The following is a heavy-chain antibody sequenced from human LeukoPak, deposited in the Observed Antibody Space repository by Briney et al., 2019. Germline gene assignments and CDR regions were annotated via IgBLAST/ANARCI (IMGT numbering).Heavy chain of an antibody. V-gene: IGHV3-53*01. CDR1: GYSISSGYY. J-gene: IGHJ4*02. CDR3: VKYGGDLGVAFDC. Sequence: PSETLSLTCTVSGYSISSGYYWGWIRQPPGKGLESVSVIYSGGSTYYADSVRGRFTISRDNSKNTLYLQMNSLRVEDTAVYYCVKYGGDLGVAFDCWGQGTLVTVSS. D-gene: IGHD2-21*01. CDR2: IYSGGST.